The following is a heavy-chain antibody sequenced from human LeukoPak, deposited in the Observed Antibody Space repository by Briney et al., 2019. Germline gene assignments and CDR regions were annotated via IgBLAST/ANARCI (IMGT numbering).Heavy chain of an antibody. CDR1: GFTFSSYA. Sequence: GGSLRLSCAASGFTFSSYAMSWVRQAPGKGLEWVSAISGSGGSTYYADSVKGRFTISRDNSKNTLYLQMNSLRAEDTAVYYCAKAVSFTRQWLLYYFDYWGQGTLVTVSS. CDR2: ISGSGGST. D-gene: IGHD6-19*01. J-gene: IGHJ4*02. V-gene: IGHV3-23*01. CDR3: AKAVSFTRQWLLYYFDY.